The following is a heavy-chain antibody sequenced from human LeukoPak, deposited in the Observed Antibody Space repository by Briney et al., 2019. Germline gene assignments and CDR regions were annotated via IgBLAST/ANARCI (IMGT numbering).Heavy chain of an antibody. V-gene: IGHV3-23*01. Sequence: GGSLRLSCAVSGFTLSNYGMSWVRQAPGKGLEWVAGISGSGGSTNYADSVKGRFTISRDNLKNTLYLQMNSLRAEDTAVYFCARRGVVIRVILVGFHKEAYYFDSWGQGALVTVPS. CDR3: ARRGVVIRVILVGFHKEAYYFDS. CDR2: ISGSGGST. D-gene: IGHD3-10*01. J-gene: IGHJ4*02. CDR1: GFTLSNYG.